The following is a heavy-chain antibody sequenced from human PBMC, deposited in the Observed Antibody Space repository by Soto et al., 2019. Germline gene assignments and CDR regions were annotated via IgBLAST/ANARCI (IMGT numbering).Heavy chain of an antibody. V-gene: IGHV3-9*01. CDR2: LSWNSGFS. J-gene: IGHJ3*02. D-gene: IGHD3-22*01. CDR3: AKGRGTIVVTDAYDI. Sequence: GGSLRLSCGGSGFSFDDYTMHWVRQAPGKGPEWVASLSWNSGFSGYADAVKGRFTISRDNAQSSVHLQMNNLRTEDTALYYCAKGRGTIVVTDAYDIWGQGTMVTVSS. CDR1: GFSFDDYT.